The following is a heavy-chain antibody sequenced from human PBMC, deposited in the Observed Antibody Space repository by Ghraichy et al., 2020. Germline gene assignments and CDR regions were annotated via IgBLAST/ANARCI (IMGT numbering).Heavy chain of an antibody. J-gene: IGHJ4*02. CDR3: ARVDFDWGSGY. CDR2: ISSSSSYT. Sequence: LSLTCAASGFTFSDYYMSWIRQAPGKGLEWVSYISSSSSYTNYADSVKGRFTISRDNAKNSLYLQMNSLRAEETAVYYCARVDFDWGSGYWGQGTLVTVSS. V-gene: IGHV3-11*05. D-gene: IGHD3-9*01. CDR1: GFTFSDYY.